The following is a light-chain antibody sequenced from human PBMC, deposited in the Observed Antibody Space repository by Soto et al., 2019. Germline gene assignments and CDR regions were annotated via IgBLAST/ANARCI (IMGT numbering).Light chain of an antibody. CDR1: QGIRNF. V-gene: IGKV1-27*01. CDR3: QKYSSVPV. Sequence: DIQMTQSPTSLSASVGDRVTITCRASQGIRNFVAWYQQKPGKAPKLLIYAASTLQSGVPSRFSGSGSGTDITLNINSLKPEDVATYSCQKYSSVPVFGPGTKVEIK. J-gene: IGKJ3*01. CDR2: AAS.